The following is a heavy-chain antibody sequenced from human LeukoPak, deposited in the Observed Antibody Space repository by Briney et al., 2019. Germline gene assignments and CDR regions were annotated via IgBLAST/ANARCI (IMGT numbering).Heavy chain of an antibody. Sequence: ASVKVSCKASGYSFTTYGIAWVPQAPGQGLEWMGWISGDNGNTNYAQRVQGRVTMTTDTYTSTAYMELRSLRSDDTAVYYCARGGSSSWSSNDYWGQGTLVTVSS. CDR1: GYSFTTYG. CDR3: ARGGSSSWSSNDY. CDR2: ISGDNGNT. V-gene: IGHV1-18*01. J-gene: IGHJ4*02. D-gene: IGHD6-13*01.